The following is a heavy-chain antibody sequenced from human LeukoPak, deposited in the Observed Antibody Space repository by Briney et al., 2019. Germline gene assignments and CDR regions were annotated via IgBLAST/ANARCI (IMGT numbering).Heavy chain of an antibody. Sequence: ASVKVSCKASGYTLTDSYMHWVRQAPGQGLEWLAWINPNSGDTNYAQKFQGRVTVTSDTSISTACMELSGLTSDDTAVYFCAREEQYRNYFDHWGQGTLVTVSS. CDR2: INPNSGDT. CDR1: GYTLTDSY. J-gene: IGHJ4*02. D-gene: IGHD1/OR15-1a*01. V-gene: IGHV1-2*02. CDR3: AREEQYRNYFDH.